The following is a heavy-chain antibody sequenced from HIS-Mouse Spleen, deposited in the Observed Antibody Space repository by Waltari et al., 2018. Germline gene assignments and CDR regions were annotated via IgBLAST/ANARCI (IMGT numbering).Heavy chain of an antibody. CDR1: GYTFTGYY. CDR2: INPNTGGT. Sequence: QVQLVQSGAEVKKPGASVKVSCKASGYTFTGYYRHWVRKAPGQGLDWMGWINPNTGGTNYAQKLQGRVTMTRDTSISTAYMELSRLRSDDTAVYYCARERAFDIWGQGTMVTVSS. V-gene: IGHV1-2*02. J-gene: IGHJ3*02. CDR3: ARERAFDI.